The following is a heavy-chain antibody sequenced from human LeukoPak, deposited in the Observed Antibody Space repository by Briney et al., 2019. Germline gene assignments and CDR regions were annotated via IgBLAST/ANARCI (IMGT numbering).Heavy chain of an antibody. CDR1: GYSISSGYY. CDR3: ARGVNYYYYYMDV. CDR2: IYHSGST. J-gene: IGHJ6*03. V-gene: IGHV4-38-2*02. Sequence: KPSETLSLTCTVSGYSISSGYYWGWIRQPPGKGLEWIGSIYHSGSTYYNPSLKSRVTISVDTSKNQFSLKLSSVTAADTAVYYCARGVNYYYYYMDVWGKGTTVTISS. D-gene: IGHD4-23*01.